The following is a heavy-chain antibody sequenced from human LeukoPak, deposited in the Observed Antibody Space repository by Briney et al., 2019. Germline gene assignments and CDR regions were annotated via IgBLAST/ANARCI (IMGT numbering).Heavy chain of an antibody. V-gene: IGHV3-74*01. Sequence: GGSLRLSCAASGFTFSSDWMHWVRQAPGKGMVWVSSINRDGRSTTYADSVKGRFTISRDNAKNTLYLQMSSLRAEDTAVYYCARHPYDILTGPSFDYWGQGTLVTVSS. CDR3: ARHPYDILTGPSFDY. J-gene: IGHJ4*02. CDR2: INRDGRST. CDR1: GFTFSSDW. D-gene: IGHD3-9*01.